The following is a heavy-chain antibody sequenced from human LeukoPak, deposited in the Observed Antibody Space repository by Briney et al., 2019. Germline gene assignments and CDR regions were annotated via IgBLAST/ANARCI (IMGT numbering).Heavy chain of an antibody. CDR1: GITFIKYS. J-gene: IGHJ4*02. V-gene: IGHV3-23*01. CDR3: ARDPTPSYYYDSSGYYGY. Sequence: GGSLRLSCAASGITFIKYSMTWVRQAPGKGLEWVSAITGSGTFTDYADSVKGRFTISRDNSKNTLYLQMNSLRAEDTAVYYCARDPTPSYYYDSSGYYGYWGQGTLVTVSS. CDR2: ITGSGTFT. D-gene: IGHD3-22*01.